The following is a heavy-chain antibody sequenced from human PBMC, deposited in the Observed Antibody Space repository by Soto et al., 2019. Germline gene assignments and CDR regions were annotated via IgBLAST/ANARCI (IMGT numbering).Heavy chain of an antibody. J-gene: IGHJ4*02. V-gene: IGHV3-9*01. CDR1: GFTFDDNA. CDR3: AISQDRGGRTTFIY. CDR2: INWKSDI. D-gene: IGHD3-16*01. Sequence: GGSLRLSCGVSGFTFDDNAMHWVRQAPEKGLEWVSGINWKSDIGYADSVKGRLTISRDNAENSLYLQMNSLRAGDTALYYCAISQDRGGRTTFIYWGQGTKVTVPS.